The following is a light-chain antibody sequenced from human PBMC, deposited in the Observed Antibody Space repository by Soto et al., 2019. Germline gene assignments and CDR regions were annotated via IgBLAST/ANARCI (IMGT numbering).Light chain of an antibody. CDR3: QPSYATPLT. J-gene: IGKJ4*01. V-gene: IGKV1-39*01. Sequence: DIQMTQSPYSLSASVGDTVTITCRASQTISTYLNWYQQKAGEAPELLIYAASNLQSGVPLRFTGSGSGTDFPLTILSLQPEDFATYYCQPSYATPLTFGGGTKVEIK. CDR1: QTISTY. CDR2: AAS.